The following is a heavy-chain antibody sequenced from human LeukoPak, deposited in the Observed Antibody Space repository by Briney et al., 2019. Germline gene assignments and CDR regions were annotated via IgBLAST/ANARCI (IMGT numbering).Heavy chain of an antibody. V-gene: IGHV3-48*03. J-gene: IGHJ4*02. CDR1: GFTFSSYE. CDR3: ARDGPGSSGWSGSFDY. Sequence: GGSLRLSCAASGFTFSSYEMNWVRQAPGKGLEWVSYISSSGSTIYYADSVKGRFTISRDNAKNSLYLQMNSLRAEDTAVYYCARDGPGSSGWSGSFDYWGQGTLVTVSS. CDR2: ISSSGSTI. D-gene: IGHD6-19*01.